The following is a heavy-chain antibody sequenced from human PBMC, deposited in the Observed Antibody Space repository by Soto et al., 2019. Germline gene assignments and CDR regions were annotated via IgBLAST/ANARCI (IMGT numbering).Heavy chain of an antibody. V-gene: IGHV4-34*01. D-gene: IGHD2-2*02. CDR3: ARGRRYCSSTSCYKRDLFDP. CDR2: INHSGST. J-gene: IGHJ5*02. CDR1: GGSFSGYY. Sequence: SETLSLTCAVYGGSFSGYYWSWIRQPPGKGLEWIGEINHSGSTNYNPSLKSRVTISVDTSKNQFSLKLSSVTAADTAVYYCARGRRYCSSTSCYKRDLFDPWGQGTLVTVSS.